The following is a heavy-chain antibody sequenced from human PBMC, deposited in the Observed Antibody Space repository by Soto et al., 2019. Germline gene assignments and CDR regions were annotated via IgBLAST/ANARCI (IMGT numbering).Heavy chain of an antibody. D-gene: IGHD2-15*01. Sequence: QVQLVQSGAEVKKPGASVKVSCKASGYTFTSYAMHWVRQAPGQRLEWMGWINAGNGNTKYSQKFQGRVTITRDTSANTAYKEVSSLISEDTAVYYCARDRVVVAATPGDYWVQGTLVTVSS. V-gene: IGHV1-3*01. CDR1: GYTFTSYA. J-gene: IGHJ4*01. CDR2: INAGNGNT. CDR3: ARDRVVVAATPGDY.